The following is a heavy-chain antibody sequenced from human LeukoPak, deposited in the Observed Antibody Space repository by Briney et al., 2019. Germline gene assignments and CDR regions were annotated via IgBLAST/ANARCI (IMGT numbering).Heavy chain of an antibody. Sequence: GGSLRLSCAASGFIFSSYSMSWVRQAPGKGLEWVSYISSSGSTIYYADSVKGRFTISRDNAKNSLYLQMNSLRAEDTAVYYCARDEVGLELTYGMDVWGQGTTVTVSS. CDR3: ARDEVGLELTYGMDV. V-gene: IGHV3-11*01. J-gene: IGHJ6*02. CDR2: ISSSGSTI. CDR1: GFIFSSYS. D-gene: IGHD1-7*01.